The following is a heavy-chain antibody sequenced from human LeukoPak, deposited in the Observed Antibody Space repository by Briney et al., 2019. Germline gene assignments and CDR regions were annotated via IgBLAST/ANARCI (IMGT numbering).Heavy chain of an antibody. CDR2: IKQDGSEK. D-gene: IGHD2-21*02. J-gene: IGHJ4*02. Sequence: PGGSLRLSCAASGFTFSSYWMSWVRQAPGKGLEWVANIKQDGSEKYYVDSVKGRFTISRDNAKNSLYLQMNSLRAEDTAVYYCARDEFCGGDCYFDYWGQGTLVTVSS. V-gene: IGHV3-7*01. CDR1: GFTFSSYW. CDR3: ARDEFCGGDCYFDY.